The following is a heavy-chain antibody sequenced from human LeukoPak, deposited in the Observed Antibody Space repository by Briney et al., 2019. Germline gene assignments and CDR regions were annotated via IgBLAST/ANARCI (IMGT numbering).Heavy chain of an antibody. J-gene: IGHJ4*02. CDR3: ATGVATAFTY. Sequence: ASVKVSCKASGYTFTDYYIHWVRQAPGQGLEWMAFVNPDSGDSYSAPKFQGRVTMTRDTSITTASMELKWLTSDDTAVYYCATGVATAFTYWGQGTLLTVSP. D-gene: IGHD5-12*01. CDR1: GYTFTDYY. V-gene: IGHV1-2*02. CDR2: VNPDSGDS.